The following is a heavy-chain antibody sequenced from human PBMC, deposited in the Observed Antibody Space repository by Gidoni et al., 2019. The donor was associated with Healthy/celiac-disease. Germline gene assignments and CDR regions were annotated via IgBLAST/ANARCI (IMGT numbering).Heavy chain of an antibody. D-gene: IGHD6-19*01. CDR1: GFTFRSYA. CDR2: ISGSGGST. Sequence: EVQLLESGGGLVQPGGSLRLSCAASGFTFRSYAMSWVRQSPGKGLEWVSSISGSGGSTYYADSVKGRFTISRDNSKNTLYLQMNSLRAEDTAVYYCAKGEIAVAGPGTIDYWGQGTLVTVSS. J-gene: IGHJ4*02. CDR3: AKGEIAVAGPGTIDY. V-gene: IGHV3-23*01.